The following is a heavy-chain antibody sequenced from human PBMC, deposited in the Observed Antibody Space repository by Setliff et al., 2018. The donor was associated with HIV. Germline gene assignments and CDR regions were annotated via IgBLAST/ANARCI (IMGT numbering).Heavy chain of an antibody. Sequence: GESLKISCKGSGYSFTSHWIGWVRQVPGKGLEWMGRIDPSNSNTNYSPSFEGQVTISADSSIATAYLQWSSLKASDTAIYYCARHGEAGDYMDVWGQGTTVTVSS. CDR3: ARHGEAGDYMDV. CDR2: IDPSNSNT. CDR1: GYSFTSHW. J-gene: IGHJ6*03. D-gene: IGHD6-13*01. V-gene: IGHV5-10-1*04.